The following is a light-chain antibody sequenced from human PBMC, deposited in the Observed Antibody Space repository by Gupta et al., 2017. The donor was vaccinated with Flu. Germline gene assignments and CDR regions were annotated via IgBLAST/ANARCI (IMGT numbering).Light chain of an antibody. CDR1: STGVDDHNY. CDR3: CSYAGNHTPYV. V-gene: IGLV2-11*01. Sequence: QSALTQPRSVSGSPGQSVTISCTGISTGVDDHNYVSWYQQHPGKAPKLLIYDVFKRPSGVPDRFCGSKSDNTASLTISGLQAEDEGDFYCCSYAGNHTPYVFGTGTKVTVL. J-gene: IGLJ1*01. CDR2: DVF.